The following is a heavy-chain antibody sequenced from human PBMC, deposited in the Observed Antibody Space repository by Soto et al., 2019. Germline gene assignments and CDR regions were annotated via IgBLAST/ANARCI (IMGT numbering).Heavy chain of an antibody. CDR2: ISSSSRRT. Sequence: PGGSLRLSCEASGFPFGNYGMGWVRQSPGKGLYWVSGISSSSRRTYYADSVRGRFTISRDNSKNTLYLQMDTLRADDTAVSYCAKVAKSGVGIEYFDSWGQGSLVTVSS. CDR3: AKVAKSGVGIEYFDS. V-gene: IGHV3-23*01. CDR1: GFPFGNYG. D-gene: IGHD3-3*01. J-gene: IGHJ4*02.